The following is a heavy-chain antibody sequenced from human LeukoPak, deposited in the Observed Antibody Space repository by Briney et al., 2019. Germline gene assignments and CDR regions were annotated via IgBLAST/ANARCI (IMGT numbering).Heavy chain of an antibody. V-gene: IGHV4-34*01. D-gene: IGHD5-18*01. CDR3: AAEYSYGSTDY. CDR2: INHSGST. J-gene: IGHJ4*02. CDR1: GGSFSGYY. Sequence: SETLSLTCAVYGGSFSGYYWSWIRQPPGKGLEWIGEINHSGSTNYNPSLKSRVTISVDTSKNQFSLKLSSVTAADTAVYYCAAEYSYGSTDYWGQGTLVTVSS.